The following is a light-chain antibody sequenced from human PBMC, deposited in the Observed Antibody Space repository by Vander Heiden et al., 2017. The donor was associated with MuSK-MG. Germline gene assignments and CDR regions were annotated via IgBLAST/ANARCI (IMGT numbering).Light chain of an antibody. CDR1: TGAVTSGHY. Sequence: QAVVTQELSLTVSPGGTVPLTCGSSTGAVTSGHYPYWFQQKPGQAPRTLIYDTSNKHSWTPARFSGSLLGGKAALTLSGAQPEDEAEYYCLLSYSGARPAVFGGGTQLTVL. CDR2: DTS. CDR3: LLSYSGARPAV. V-gene: IGLV7-46*01. J-gene: IGLJ7*01.